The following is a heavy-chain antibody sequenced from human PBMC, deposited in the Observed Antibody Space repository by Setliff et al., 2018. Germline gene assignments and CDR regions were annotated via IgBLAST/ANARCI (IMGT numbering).Heavy chain of an antibody. J-gene: IGHJ4*02. Sequence: GASVKVSCKASGYTFTGYSIHWVRQAPGQGLEWMGWITPNSGGTNYAQKSKGRVTMTRDTSITTVHMELRRLTSDDMAIYYCARVGVPSGYWYYLDYWGQGTQVTVSS. D-gene: IGHD3-22*01. CDR1: GYTFTGYS. CDR3: ARVGVPSGYWYYLDY. V-gene: IGHV1-2*02. CDR2: ITPNSGGT.